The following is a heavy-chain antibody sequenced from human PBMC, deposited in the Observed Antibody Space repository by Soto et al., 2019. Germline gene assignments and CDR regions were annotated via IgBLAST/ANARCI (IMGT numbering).Heavy chain of an antibody. D-gene: IGHD3-3*01. V-gene: IGHV3-30-3*01. J-gene: IGHJ3*02. CDR2: ISYDGSNK. Sequence: LRLSCAASGFTFSSYAMHWVRQAPGKGLEWVAVISYDGSNKYYADSVKGRFTISRDNSKNTLYLQMNSLRAEDTAVYYCAGEPPILRGVVINYAFDIWGQGTMVTVS. CDR3: AGEPPILRGVVINYAFDI. CDR1: GFTFSSYA.